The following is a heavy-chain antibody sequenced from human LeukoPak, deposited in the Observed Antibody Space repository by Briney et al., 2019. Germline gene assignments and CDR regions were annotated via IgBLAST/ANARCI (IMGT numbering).Heavy chain of an antibody. J-gene: IGHJ4*02. V-gene: IGHV4-34*01. D-gene: IGHD2-8*01. Sequence: SETLSLTCGMYGGSFSGYYWSWIRQPPGKGLEWIGEINHSGSTNYNPSLKSRVTLSVDTSKNQFSLKLSSVTAADTAVYYCARGRSTKIDYWGQGTLVTVSS. CDR3: ARGRSTKIDY. CDR1: GGSFSGYY. CDR2: INHSGST.